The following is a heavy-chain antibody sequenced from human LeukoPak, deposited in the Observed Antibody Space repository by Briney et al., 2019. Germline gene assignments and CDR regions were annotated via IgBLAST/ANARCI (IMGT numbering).Heavy chain of an antibody. CDR1: GFTFSSYS. CDR2: ISSSSSYI. Sequence: PGGSLRLSCAASGFTFSSYSMNWVRQAPGKGLEWVSSISSSSSYIYYADSVKGRFTISRDNAKNSLYLRMNSLRAEDTAVYYCARDWGGSGSYDWGQGTLVTVSS. D-gene: IGHD3-10*01. CDR3: ARDWGGSGSYD. J-gene: IGHJ4*02. V-gene: IGHV3-21*01.